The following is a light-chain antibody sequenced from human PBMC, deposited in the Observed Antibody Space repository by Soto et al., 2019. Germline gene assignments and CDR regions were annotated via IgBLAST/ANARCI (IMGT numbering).Light chain of an antibody. CDR1: GSDVGGYNF. CDR2: EVT. Sequence: QSVLTQPPSASGSPGQPVTISCTGTGSDVGGYNFVSWYQHHPGKAPKLMIYEVTRRPSGVPDRFSGSKSGNTASLTVSGLQAEDEADYYCCSSTGSNYLYVFGTGTKVTVL. V-gene: IGLV2-8*01. CDR3: CSSTGSNYLYV. J-gene: IGLJ1*01.